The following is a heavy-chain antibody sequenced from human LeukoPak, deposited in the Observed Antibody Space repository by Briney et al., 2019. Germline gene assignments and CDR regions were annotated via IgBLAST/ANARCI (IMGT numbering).Heavy chain of an antibody. D-gene: IGHD2-2*01. CDR1: GGSFSGYY. J-gene: IGHJ4*02. CDR3: AGLGGYCSSTSCYAFDY. Sequence: PSETLSLTCAVYGGSFSGYYWSWIRQPPGKGLEWIGEINHSGSTYYNPSLKSRVTISVDTSKNQFSLKLSSVTAADTAVYYCAGLGGYCSSTSCYAFDYWGQGTLVTVSS. CDR2: INHSGST. V-gene: IGHV4-34*01.